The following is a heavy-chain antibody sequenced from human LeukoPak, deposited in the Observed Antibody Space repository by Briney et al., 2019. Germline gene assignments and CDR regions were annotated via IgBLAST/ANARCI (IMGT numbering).Heavy chain of an antibody. D-gene: IGHD6-19*01. V-gene: IGHV4-39*07. CDR2: IDYSGST. CDR1: GGSISSGDYY. CDR3: AREYTLYRSGWFLDY. Sequence: SETLSLTCTVSGGSISSGDYYWGWIRQPPGKGLEWIGSIDYSGSTYYNPSLKGRATISIDASKNQFSLKLSSVTAADMAVYYCAREYTLYRSGWFLDYWGQGTVVTVSS. J-gene: IGHJ4*02.